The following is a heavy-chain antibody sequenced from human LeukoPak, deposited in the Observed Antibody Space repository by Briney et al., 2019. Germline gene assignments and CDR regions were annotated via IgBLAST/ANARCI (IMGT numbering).Heavy chain of an antibody. CDR2: IGIDSGNT. CDR1: GFTFSDYS. V-gene: IGHV3-48*01. J-gene: IGHJ6*02. D-gene: IGHD5-24*01. Sequence: GGSLRLSCAASGFTFSDYSMNWVRQAPGKGLEWISYIGIDSGNTNYADSVKGRFTISGDKAKNSLYLQMNSLRVEDTAVYYSARDYKYAFDVWGQGTTVTASS. CDR3: ARDYKYAFDV.